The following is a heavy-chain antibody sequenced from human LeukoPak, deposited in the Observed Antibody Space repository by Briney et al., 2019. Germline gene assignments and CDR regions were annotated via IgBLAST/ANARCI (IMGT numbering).Heavy chain of an antibody. J-gene: IGHJ3*02. CDR2: INPNSGGT. CDR1: GYTFTGYY. CDR3: ARVAPQISDAFGI. Sequence: GASVKVSCKASGYTFTGYYMHWVRQAPGQGLEWMGWINPNSGGTNYAQKFQGRVTMTRDTSISTAYMELSRLRSDDTAMYYCARVAPQISDAFGIWGQGTMVTVSS. V-gene: IGHV1-2*02. D-gene: IGHD5-12*01.